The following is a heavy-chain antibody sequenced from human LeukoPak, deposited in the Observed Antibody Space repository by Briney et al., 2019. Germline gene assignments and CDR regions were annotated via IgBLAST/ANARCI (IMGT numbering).Heavy chain of an antibody. D-gene: IGHD4-17*01. CDR2: INPSGGST. J-gene: IGHJ4*02. Sequence: ASVKVSCKASGYTFTSYYMHWVRQAPGQGLEWMGIINPSGGSTSYAQKFQGRVTMTRDTSTSTVYMELSSLRSEDTAVYYCARGQTTVTTPYYFDYWGQGTLVTVSS. V-gene: IGHV1-46*01. CDR1: GYTFTSYY. CDR3: ARGQTTVTTPYYFDY.